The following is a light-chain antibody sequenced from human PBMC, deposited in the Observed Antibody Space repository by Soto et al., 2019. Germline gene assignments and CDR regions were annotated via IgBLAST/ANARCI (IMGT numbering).Light chain of an antibody. CDR2: GAS. Sequence: EIVLTQSPATLSLSPGQRATLSCRASQSVSSNLAWYQQKPCQAHRLLIYGASTRATGIPARFSGSGCGTEFTLTISSLQSEDFAVYYCQQYNNWPTITFGQGTRLEIK. CDR1: QSVSSN. J-gene: IGKJ5*01. CDR3: QQYNNWPTIT. V-gene: IGKV3-15*01.